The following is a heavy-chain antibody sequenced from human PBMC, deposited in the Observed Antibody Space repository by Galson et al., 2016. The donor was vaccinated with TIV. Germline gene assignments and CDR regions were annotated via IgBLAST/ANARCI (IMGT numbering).Heavy chain of an antibody. CDR1: GFTFYIYG. J-gene: IGHJ4*02. D-gene: IGHD7-27*01. Sequence: SLRLSCAASGFTFYIYGIHWVRQAPGKGLEWLGFISYDGTNEKYADSVKGRFTISRDNSKNTVSLQMNSLRTEDTAVYYCARVNWARAFDYWGQGALVTVSS. CDR3: ARVNWARAFDY. V-gene: IGHV3-30*03. CDR2: ISYDGTNE.